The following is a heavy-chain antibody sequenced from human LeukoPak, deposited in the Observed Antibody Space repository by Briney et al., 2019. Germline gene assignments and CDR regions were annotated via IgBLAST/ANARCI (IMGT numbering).Heavy chain of an antibody. V-gene: IGHV1-8*01. CDR2: MNPKSGNT. CDR1: GYTFSSYD. J-gene: IGHJ5*02. D-gene: IGHD1-7*01. Sequence: VASVKVSCKASGYTFSSYDINWVRQATGQGLEWMGWMNPKSGNTGYAQKFQGSVTMTRNTSTATAYLELSSLKSDDTAVYYCARDGADRHTRIKLELGWFDPWGQGTLVTVSS. CDR3: ARDGADRHTRIKLELGWFDP.